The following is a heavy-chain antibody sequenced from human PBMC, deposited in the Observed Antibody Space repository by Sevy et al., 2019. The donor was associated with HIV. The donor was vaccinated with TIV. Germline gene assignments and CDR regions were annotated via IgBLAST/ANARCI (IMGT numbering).Heavy chain of an antibody. CDR3: ARDLVGAYDSGGYGYFDY. D-gene: IGHD3-22*01. CDR1: EFIFSSYA. J-gene: IGHJ4*02. V-gene: IGHV3-30*04. Sequence: GWSLRLSCAASEFIFSSYAMHWVRQAPGKGLEWVALISYDGSNKYYADSVKGRFTISRDISKNTLYLQMNSLRAEDTAVYYCARDLVGAYDSGGYGYFDYWGQGTLVTVSS. CDR2: ISYDGSNK.